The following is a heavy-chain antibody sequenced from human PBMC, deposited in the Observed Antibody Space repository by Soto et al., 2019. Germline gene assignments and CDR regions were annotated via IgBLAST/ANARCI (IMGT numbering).Heavy chain of an antibody. Sequence: QVQLVESGGGVVQPGRSLRLSCAASGFTFSSYAMHWVRQAPGKGLEWVAVISYDGSNKYYADSVKGRFTISRDNSKNTLYLQMNSLRAEDTAVYYCASPSLGYYFPFEDSGQGTLVTVSS. CDR2: ISYDGSNK. CDR3: ASPSLGYYFPFED. V-gene: IGHV3-30-3*01. CDR1: GFTFSSYA. D-gene: IGHD3-22*01. J-gene: IGHJ4*02.